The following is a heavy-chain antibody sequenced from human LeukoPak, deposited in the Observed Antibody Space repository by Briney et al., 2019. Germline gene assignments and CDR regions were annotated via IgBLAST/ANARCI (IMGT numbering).Heavy chain of an antibody. V-gene: IGHV3-30*04. J-gene: IGHJ4*02. CDR2: IAYDGSNK. D-gene: IGHD1-14*01. CDR3: ARDRSEEGREPEGYY. Sequence: GGSLRLSCEGTGFTLSSYAIHWVRLAPGKGLEWVAVIAYDGSNKYYADSVKGRFTISRDNSKNTVYLQMNSLRADDTAVYYCARDRSEEGREPEGYYWGQGTLVTVSS. CDR1: GFTLSSYA.